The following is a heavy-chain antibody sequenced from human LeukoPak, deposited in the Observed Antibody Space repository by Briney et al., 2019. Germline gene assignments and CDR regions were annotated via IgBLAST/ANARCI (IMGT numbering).Heavy chain of an antibody. CDR3: ARDSGGSSGWYYFDY. D-gene: IGHD6-13*01. CDR2: ISSSSSSI. CDR1: EFTFSNFG. V-gene: IGHV3-48*02. Sequence: GGSLRLSCAASEFTFSNFGMNWVRQAPGKGLERVSYISSSSSSIYYADSVRGRFTISRDNAKNSLYLQMNSLRDEDTAVYYCARDSGGSSGWYYFDYWGQGTLVTVSS. J-gene: IGHJ4*02.